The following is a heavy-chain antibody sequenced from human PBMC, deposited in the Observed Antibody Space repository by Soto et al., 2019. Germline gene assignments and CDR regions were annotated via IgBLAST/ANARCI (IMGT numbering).Heavy chain of an antibody. CDR2: INSDGSTT. V-gene: IGHV3-74*01. Sequence: EVQLVESGGGLVQPGGSLRLSCAASGFIFSSYWMHWVRQAPGKGLVWVSRINSDGSTTSYADSVKGRFTISRDNAKNTLYLQMNSLRAEDTAVYYCARVDYGAYYFAYWGQGTLVTVSS. CDR3: ARVDYGAYYFAY. D-gene: IGHD4-17*01. CDR1: GFIFSSYW. J-gene: IGHJ4*02.